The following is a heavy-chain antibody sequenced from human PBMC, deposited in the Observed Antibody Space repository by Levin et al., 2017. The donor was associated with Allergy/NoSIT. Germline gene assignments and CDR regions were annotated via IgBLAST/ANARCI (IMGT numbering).Heavy chain of an antibody. CDR3: AREYDNSGKNFDY. J-gene: IGHJ4*02. CDR2: ISPRRGGT. CDR1: GYSFTKNE. D-gene: IGHD3-10*01. Sequence: GESLKISCKASGYSFTKNEIHWVRQAPGQGLEWMGIISPRRGGTIYAQNFQGRITVTRDTSTATVYMELTSLRSDDTAVYYCAREYDNSGKNFDYWGQGTLVTVSS. V-gene: IGHV1-46*01.